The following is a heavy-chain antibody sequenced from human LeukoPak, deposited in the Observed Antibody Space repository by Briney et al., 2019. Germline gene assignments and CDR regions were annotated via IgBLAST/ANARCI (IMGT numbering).Heavy chain of an antibody. D-gene: IGHD3-22*01. Sequence: ASVKVSCTASGYTFTSYGISWVRQAPGQGLEWMGWISVYNGNTNYAQKLQGRVTMTTDTSTSTVYMELRSLRSDDTAVYYCARDVYYYDSSGPDYWGQGTLVTVSS. CDR3: ARDVYYYDSSGPDY. CDR1: GYTFTSYG. J-gene: IGHJ4*02. V-gene: IGHV1-18*01. CDR2: ISVYNGNT.